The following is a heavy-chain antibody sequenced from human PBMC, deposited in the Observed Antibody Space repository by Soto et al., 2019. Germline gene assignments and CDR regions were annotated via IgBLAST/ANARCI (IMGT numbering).Heavy chain of an antibody. J-gene: IGHJ6*02. CDR1: GFTFSRYT. V-gene: IGHV3-30-3*01. CDR3: ARVGRDIGALYYYPYGLDV. CDR2: IAYDATNK. Sequence: QVQLVESGGGVVQPGRSLRLSCAASGFTFSRYTMHWVRQAPGKGLEWVAVIAYDATNKYYADSVKGRFTISRDKSKNTVYLQMNSLRVEDTAGYYCARVGRDIGALYYYPYGLDVWGQGTTVTVSS. D-gene: IGHD5-12*01.